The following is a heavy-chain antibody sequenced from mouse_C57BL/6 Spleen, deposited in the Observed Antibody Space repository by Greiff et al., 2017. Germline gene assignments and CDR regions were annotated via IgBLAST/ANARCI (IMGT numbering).Heavy chain of an antibody. J-gene: IGHJ1*03. CDR3: AREDYYYGSRSIWYFDV. CDR1: GFTFSDYG. Sequence: EVQGVESGGGLVKPGGSLKLSCAASGFTFSDYGMHWVRQAPEKGLEWVAYISSGSSTIYYADTVKGRFTISRDNAKNTLFLQMTSLRSEDTAMYYCAREDYYYGSRSIWYFDVWGTGTTVTVSS. V-gene: IGHV5-17*01. CDR2: ISSGSSTI. D-gene: IGHD1-1*01.